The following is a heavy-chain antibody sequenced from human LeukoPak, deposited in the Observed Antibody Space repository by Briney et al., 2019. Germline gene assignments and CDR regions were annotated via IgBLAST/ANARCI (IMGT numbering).Heavy chain of an antibody. CDR2: ISGSGGST. J-gene: IGHJ4*02. CDR1: GFTFSRYA. CDR3: AKFLPTHIVVANYYFDY. V-gene: IGHV3-23*01. Sequence: GGSLRLSCAASGFTFSRYAMSWVRQAPGKGLEWVSAISGSGGSTYYADSVKALHTISRDNSKNTVYLQMNSLRAEDTAVYYCAKFLPTHIVVANYYFDYWGQGTLVTVSS. D-gene: IGHD2-21*01.